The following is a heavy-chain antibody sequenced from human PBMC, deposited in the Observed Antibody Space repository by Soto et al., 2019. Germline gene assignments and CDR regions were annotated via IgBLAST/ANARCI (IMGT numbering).Heavy chain of an antibody. Sequence: PSETLSLTCTVSGGSIINYYWTWIRQPAGKGLEWVGRIYSSGSTSYNPSLKSRLTMSVDTSKNQFSLKLTSVTAADTALYYCARQTTYSSSWFDYWGHETLVTVSS. CDR3: ARQTTYSSSWFDY. D-gene: IGHD6-13*01. CDR2: IYSSGST. CDR1: GGSIINYY. J-gene: IGHJ5*01. V-gene: IGHV4-4*07.